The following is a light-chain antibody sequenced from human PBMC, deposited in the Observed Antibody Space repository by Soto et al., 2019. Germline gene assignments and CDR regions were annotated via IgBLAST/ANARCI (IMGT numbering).Light chain of an antibody. CDR3: QQYGGSPRVT. Sequence: ESVLTQSPGTLSLSPGETVTLSCMASQSVGDNYLAWYQQKPGQAPRLLIYSASIRATGIPDRFSGRGSGTDFTLTISRLEPEDFAMYYCQQYGGSPRVTFGEGTKVDIK. V-gene: IGKV3-20*01. J-gene: IGKJ4*01. CDR2: SAS. CDR1: QSVGDNY.